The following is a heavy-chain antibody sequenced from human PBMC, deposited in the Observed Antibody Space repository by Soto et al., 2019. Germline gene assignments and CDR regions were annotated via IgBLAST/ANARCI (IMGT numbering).Heavy chain of an antibody. Sequence: PGGSLRLSCAASGFTFSSYGMHWVRQAPGKGLEWVAVISYDGSNKYYADSVKGRFTISRDNSKNTLYLQMNSLRAEDKAVYYCSKDRLRIIAVAGPNYYYYGMDVWGQGTTVTVSS. CDR3: SKDRLRIIAVAGPNYYYYGMDV. J-gene: IGHJ6*02. CDR2: ISYDGSNK. CDR1: GFTFSSYG. D-gene: IGHD6-19*01. V-gene: IGHV3-30*18.